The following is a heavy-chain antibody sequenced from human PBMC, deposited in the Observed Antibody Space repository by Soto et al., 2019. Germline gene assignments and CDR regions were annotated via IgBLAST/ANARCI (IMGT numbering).Heavy chain of an antibody. CDR2: ISSSSSYI. J-gene: IGHJ4*02. CDR3: ARDQNYYYDSSGYYVY. CDR1: GFTFSSYS. V-gene: IGHV3-21*01. Sequence: EVPLVESGGGLVKPGGSLRLSCAASGFTFSSYSMNWVRQAPGKGLEWVSSISSSSSYIYYADSVKGRFTISRDNAKNSLYLQMNSLRAEDTAVYYCARDQNYYYDSSGYYVYWGQGTLVTVSS. D-gene: IGHD3-22*01.